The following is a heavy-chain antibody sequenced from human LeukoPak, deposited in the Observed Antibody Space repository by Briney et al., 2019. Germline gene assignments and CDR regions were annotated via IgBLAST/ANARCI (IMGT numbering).Heavy chain of an antibody. CDR2: IRSKAYGGTT. V-gene: IGHV3-49*04. CDR3: TRIVGATA. J-gene: IGHJ4*02. Sequence: PGGSLRLSCTASGFTFCDYAMSWDRQAPGKGLEWVGFIRSKAYGGTTEYAASVKGRFTISRDDSKSIAYLQMNSLKTEDTAVYYCTRIVGATAWGQGTLVTVSS. D-gene: IGHD1-26*01. CDR1: GFTFCDYA.